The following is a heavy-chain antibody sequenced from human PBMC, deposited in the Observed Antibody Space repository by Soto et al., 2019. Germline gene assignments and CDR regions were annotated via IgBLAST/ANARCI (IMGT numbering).Heavy chain of an antibody. V-gene: IGHV1-69*01. CDR3: ARAPHYGGLCYFDY. D-gene: IGHD4-17*01. CDR2: IIPIFGTA. Sequence: QVHLVQSGAEVKKPGSSVNVSCTAPGGPFSSYAISWVRQDPGQGLEWMGGIIPIFGTANYAEKVQGRVTITADESTSTADMELSSLRSEDRVVYYCARAPHYGGLCYFDYWGQGTLVTVSS. CDR1: GGPFSSYA. J-gene: IGHJ4*02.